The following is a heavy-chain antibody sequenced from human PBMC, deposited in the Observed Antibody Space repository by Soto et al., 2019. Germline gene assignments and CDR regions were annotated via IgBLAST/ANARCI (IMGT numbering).Heavy chain of an antibody. J-gene: IGHJ5*02. CDR2: ISWNSGSI. D-gene: IGHD4-17*01. V-gene: IGHV3-9*01. CDR1: GFTFDDYV. Sequence: EVQLVESGGGLVQPGRSLRLSCAASGFTFDDYVMHWVRQAPGKGLEWVSGISWNSGSIGYADSVKGRFTISRDNAKNSLYLQMNSLRAEDTALYYCAKVGYGEFDPWGQGTLVTVSS. CDR3: AKVGYGEFDP.